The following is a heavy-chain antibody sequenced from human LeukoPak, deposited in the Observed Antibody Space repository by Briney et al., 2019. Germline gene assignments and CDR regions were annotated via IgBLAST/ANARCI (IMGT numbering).Heavy chain of an antibody. J-gene: IGHJ3*02. CDR1: GGTFSSYA. V-gene: IGHV1-69*13. D-gene: IGHD2-2*01. CDR2: IIPIFGTA. CDR3: ARDHAPYQPAGGDAFDI. Sequence: GASVKVSCKASGGTFSSYAISWVRQAPGQGLEWMGGIIPIFGTANYAQKFQGRVTITADESTSTAYMELSSLRSEDTAVYYCARDHAPYQPAGGDAFDIWGQGTMVTVSS.